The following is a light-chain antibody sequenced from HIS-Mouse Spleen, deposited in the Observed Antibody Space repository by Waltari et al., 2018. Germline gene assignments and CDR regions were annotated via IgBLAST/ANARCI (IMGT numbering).Light chain of an antibody. V-gene: IGLV2-14*01. CDR1: SRYVGGYNY. Sequence: QSALTQPASVSGSPGQSITTACTGPSRYVGGYNYVPWYQQHPGKAPKLMIYEVSNRPSGVSNRFSGSKSGNTASLTISGLQAEDEADYYCSSYTSSSTLVFGGGTKLTVL. CDR3: SSYTSSSTLV. J-gene: IGLJ3*02. CDR2: EVS.